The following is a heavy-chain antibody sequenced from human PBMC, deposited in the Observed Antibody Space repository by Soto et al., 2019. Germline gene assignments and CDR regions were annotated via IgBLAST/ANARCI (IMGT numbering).Heavy chain of an antibody. D-gene: IGHD6-19*01. J-gene: IGHJ5*02. Sequence: GGSLRLSCAASGFTFSSYAMSWVRQAPGKGLEWVSAISGSGGSTYYADSVKGRFTISRDNSKNTLYLQMNSLRAEDTAVYYCAKDRASGWYYTQFGWFDPWGQGTLVTVSA. CDR2: ISGSGGST. V-gene: IGHV3-23*01. CDR3: AKDRASGWYYTQFGWFDP. CDR1: GFTFSSYA.